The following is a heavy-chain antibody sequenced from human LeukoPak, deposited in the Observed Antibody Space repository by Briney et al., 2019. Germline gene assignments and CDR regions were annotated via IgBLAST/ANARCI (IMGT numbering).Heavy chain of an antibody. D-gene: IGHD3-16*02. CDR2: ISSSSNYI. V-gene: IGHV3-21*01. Sequence: GGSLRLSCAVSGFTFSSYSMNWVRQAPGKGLEWVSSISSSSNYIYYADSVRGRFTISRDNAKNSLYLQMNSLRAEDTAVYYCARVPAGVIGMKDAFDIWGQGTMVTVSS. J-gene: IGHJ3*02. CDR1: GFTFSSYS. CDR3: ARVPAGVIGMKDAFDI.